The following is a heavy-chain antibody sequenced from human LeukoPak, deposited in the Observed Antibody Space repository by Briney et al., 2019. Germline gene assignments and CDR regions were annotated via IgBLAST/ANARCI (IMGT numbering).Heavy chain of an antibody. J-gene: IGHJ6*03. CDR1: GFTVSSNY. V-gene: IGHV3-53*01. Sequence: GGSLRLSCAASGFTVSSNYMSWVRQAPGKGLEWVSVIYSGGSTYYADSVKGRFTISRDNSKNTLYLQMNSLRAEDTAVYYCAKGDNNWNYRSGTYYYYMDVWGKGTTVTVSS. CDR2: IYSGGST. CDR3: AKGDNNWNYRSGTYYYYMDV. D-gene: IGHD1-7*01.